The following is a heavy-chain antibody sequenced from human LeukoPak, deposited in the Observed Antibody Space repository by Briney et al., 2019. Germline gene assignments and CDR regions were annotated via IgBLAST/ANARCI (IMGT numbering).Heavy chain of an antibody. Sequence: ALVKVSFKASGYTFTGYYMHWVRQAPGQGLEWMGWINPKSGGTNYAQKFQGRVTMTRDTSISTAYMELSRLRSDDTAVYYCASVTLSAYDGDYRGQGTLVTVSS. V-gene: IGHV1-2*02. CDR3: ASVTLSAYDGDY. D-gene: IGHD5-12*01. J-gene: IGHJ4*02. CDR1: GYTFTGYY. CDR2: INPKSGGT.